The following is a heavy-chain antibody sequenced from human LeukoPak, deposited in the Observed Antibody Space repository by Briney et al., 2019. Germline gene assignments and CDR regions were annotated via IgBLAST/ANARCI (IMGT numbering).Heavy chain of an antibody. D-gene: IGHD3-3*01. J-gene: IGHJ4*02. CDR1: GFTFSSYW. CDR3: AREGRSLEWLYPFDY. V-gene: IGHV3-74*01. Sequence: GGSLRLSCAASGFTFSSYWMHWVRQAPGKGLVWVSRINSDGSSTSYADSVKGRFTISRDNAKNTLYLQMNSLRAEDTAVYYCAREGRSLEWLYPFDYWGQGTLVTVFS. CDR2: INSDGSST.